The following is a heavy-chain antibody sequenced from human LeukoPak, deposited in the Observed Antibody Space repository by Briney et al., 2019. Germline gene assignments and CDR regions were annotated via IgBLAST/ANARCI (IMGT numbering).Heavy chain of an antibody. J-gene: IGHJ3*02. CDR1: EYTFTSYD. CDR3: AARHLVRGVGDDVFDI. CDR2: INPTSGNA. Sequence: ASVTVSCKASEYTFTSYDINWVRQASGQGLEWMGWINPTSGNAGYAQKFQGRVTMTEDTSTDTAYMELSSLRSEDTAVYYCAARHLVRGVGDDVFDIWGQGTMVTVSS. V-gene: IGHV1-8*01. D-gene: IGHD3-10*01.